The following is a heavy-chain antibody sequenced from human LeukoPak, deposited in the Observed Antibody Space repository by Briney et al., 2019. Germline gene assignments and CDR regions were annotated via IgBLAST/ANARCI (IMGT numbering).Heavy chain of an antibody. Sequence: GRSLRLPCAASGFTFDDYAMHWVRQAPGKGLEWVSGISWNSGSIGYADSVKGRFTISRDNAKNSLYLQMNSLRAEDTALYYCAKEANAFDIWGQGTMVTVSS. J-gene: IGHJ3*02. CDR1: GFTFDDYA. CDR2: ISWNSGSI. CDR3: AKEANAFDI. V-gene: IGHV3-9*01.